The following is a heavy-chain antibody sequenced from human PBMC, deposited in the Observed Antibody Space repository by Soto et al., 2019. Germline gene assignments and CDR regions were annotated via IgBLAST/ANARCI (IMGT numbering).Heavy chain of an antibody. J-gene: IGHJ3*02. Sequence: GGSLRLSCAVSGFIFSDYDMNWVRQAPGKGLEWVSYITSSGSTIHYADSVKGRFTVSRDNGKNSLYLQMHSLRAEDTAVYYCARSYYYDSGAYKEDAFDIWGQGTMVTVSS. CDR3: ARSYYYDSGAYKEDAFDI. D-gene: IGHD3-10*01. V-gene: IGHV3-11*01. CDR1: GFIFSDYD. CDR2: ITSSGSTI.